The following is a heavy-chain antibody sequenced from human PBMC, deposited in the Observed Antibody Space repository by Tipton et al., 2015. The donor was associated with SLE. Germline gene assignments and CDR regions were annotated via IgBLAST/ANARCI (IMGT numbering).Heavy chain of an antibody. CDR3: AGYYDLWSGYLGF. D-gene: IGHD3-3*01. J-gene: IGHJ4*02. CDR2: LHYRGT. V-gene: IGHV4-38-2*02. CDR1: GDSVKSRY. Sequence: LRLSCTVSGDSVKSRYWIWVRQPPGKGLECLGSLHYRGTSCNPSLKSRVTISVDTSKNQVSLKLNSVSAADTAVYYCAGYYDLWSGYLGFWGQGTLVTVSS.